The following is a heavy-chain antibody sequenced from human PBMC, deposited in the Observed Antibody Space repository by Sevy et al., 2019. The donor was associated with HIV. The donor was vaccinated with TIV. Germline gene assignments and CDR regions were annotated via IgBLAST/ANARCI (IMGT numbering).Heavy chain of an antibody. CDR1: GFTFSNYR. CDR3: VREQITGAKPDYFDY. J-gene: IGHJ4*02. CDR2: INQDGGEK. Sequence: GGSLRLSCAVSGFTFSNYRMSWVRQAPGKGLECVANINQDGGEKYYLHSVKGRFFVSRDNAKNSLYLQMDSLRAEDTAVYYCVREQITGAKPDYFDYWGQGTLVTVSS. V-gene: IGHV3-7*01. D-gene: IGHD1-7*01.